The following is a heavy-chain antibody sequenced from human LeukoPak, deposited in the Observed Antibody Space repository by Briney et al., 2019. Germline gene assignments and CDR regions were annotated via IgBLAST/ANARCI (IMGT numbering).Heavy chain of an antibody. V-gene: IGHV1-69*01. J-gene: IGHJ6*03. CDR1: GGTFSSYA. Sequence: SVKVSCKASGGTFSSYAISWVRLAPGQGLEWMVGIIPIFGTANYAQKFQGRVTITADESTSTAYMELSSLRSEDTAVYYCARGDHYYGSGSYYYYYYMDVWGKGTTVTVS. D-gene: IGHD3-10*01. CDR2: IIPIFGTA. CDR3: ARGDHYYGSGSYYYYYYMDV.